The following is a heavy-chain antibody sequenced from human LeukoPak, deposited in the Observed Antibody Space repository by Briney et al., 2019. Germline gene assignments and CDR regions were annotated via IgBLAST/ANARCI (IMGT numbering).Heavy chain of an antibody. CDR3: AKYYYDSSGYQAFDY. CDR2: ISGSGGSA. D-gene: IGHD3-22*01. CDR1: GFTFRSYA. J-gene: IGHJ4*02. V-gene: IGHV3-23*01. Sequence: PGGSLRLSCAASGFTFRSYAMSWVRQAPGKGLEWVSAISGSGGSAYYADSVKGRFTISRDNSKNTLYLQMNSLRAEDTAVYYCAKYYYDSSGYQAFDYWGQGTLVTVSS.